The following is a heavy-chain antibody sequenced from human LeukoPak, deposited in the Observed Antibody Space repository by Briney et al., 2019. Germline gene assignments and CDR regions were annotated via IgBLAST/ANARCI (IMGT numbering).Heavy chain of an antibody. CDR3: ARGWLAETTLVTPYNY. J-gene: IGHJ4*02. D-gene: IGHD4-23*01. CDR1: GGTFSSYA. Sequence: SVKVSCKASGGTFSSYAISWVRQAPGQGLEWMGGIIPIFGTANYAQKFQGRVTITADESMSTAHMELTSLRSEDTATYYCARGWLAETTLVTPYNYWGQGTLVTASS. V-gene: IGHV1-69*13. CDR2: IIPIFGTA.